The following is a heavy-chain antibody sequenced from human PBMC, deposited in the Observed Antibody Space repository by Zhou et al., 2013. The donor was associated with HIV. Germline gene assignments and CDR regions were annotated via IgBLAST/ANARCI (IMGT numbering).Heavy chain of an antibody. CDR2: INTNSGGT. D-gene: IGHD3-3*01. J-gene: IGHJ4*02. Sequence: QVQLVQSGAEVKKPGASVKVSCKASGYTFTDYYIHWVRQAPGQGLEWMGWINTNSGGTKFAQTFQGRVSMTRDTSITTAYMELSRLRSDDTAVYYCARGKQYYDFWSAYPYFFDYWAWEPWSPSPQ. V-gene: IGHV1-2*02. CDR3: ARGKQYYDFWSAYPYFFDY. CDR1: GYTFTDYY.